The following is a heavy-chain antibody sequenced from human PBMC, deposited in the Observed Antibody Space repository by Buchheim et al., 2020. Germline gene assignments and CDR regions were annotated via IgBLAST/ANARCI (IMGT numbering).Heavy chain of an antibody. J-gene: IGHJ6*02. CDR1: GGSFSGYY. V-gene: IGHV4-34*01. Sequence: QVQLQQWGAGLLKPSETLSLTCAVYGGSFSGYYWSWIRQPPGKGLEWIGEINHSGSTNYNPSLTRRVTILVDTSKNPSSLQLSSVTAADTAVYYCARGVSSWYWAHYGMDVWGQGTT. D-gene: IGHD6-13*01. CDR3: ARGVSSWYWAHYGMDV. CDR2: INHSGST.